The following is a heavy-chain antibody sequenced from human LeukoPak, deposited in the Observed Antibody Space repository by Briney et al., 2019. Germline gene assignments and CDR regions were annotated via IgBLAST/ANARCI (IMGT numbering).Heavy chain of an antibody. CDR3: AYRNNFQY. D-gene: IGHD1-26*01. CDR2: IKFDGSEK. J-gene: IGHJ4*02. Sequence: GGSLRLSCTVSGISIYGHWMNWVRQTPEKGLEWVATIKFDGSEKYYVDSVKGRFTISRDNARSSLHLEMNNLRAEDTAIYYCAYRNNFQYWGQGVLVTVSS. V-gene: IGHV3-7*05. CDR1: GISIYGHW.